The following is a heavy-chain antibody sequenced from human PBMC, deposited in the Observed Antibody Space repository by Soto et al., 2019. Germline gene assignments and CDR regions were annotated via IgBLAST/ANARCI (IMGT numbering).Heavy chain of an antibody. J-gene: IGHJ4*02. D-gene: IGHD3-16*02. CDR1: GGSISSYY. Sequence: PSETLSLTCTVSGGSISSYYWSWIRQPPGKGLEWIGYIYYSGSTNYNPSLKSRVTISVDTSKNQFSLKLSSVTAADTAVYYCARRVDYVWGSYRYSPYFDYWGQGTPVTVSS. CDR2: IYYSGST. V-gene: IGHV4-59*08. CDR3: ARRVDYVWGSYRYSPYFDY.